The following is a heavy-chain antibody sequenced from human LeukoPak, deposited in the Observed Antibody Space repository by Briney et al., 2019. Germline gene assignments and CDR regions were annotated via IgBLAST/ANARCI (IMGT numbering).Heavy chain of an antibody. CDR1: GFTFSTYG. CDR2: IRFDGSDK. J-gene: IGHJ4*02. Sequence: GGSLRLSCAASGFTFSTYGMHWVRQAPGKGLDWAAFIRFDGSDKYYADSVKGRFTISRDNSKNTVYLQMNSLRAEDTAMCYCAKATPVTSFDYWGQGTLVTVSS. CDR3: AKATPVTSFDY. D-gene: IGHD4-23*01. V-gene: IGHV3-30*02.